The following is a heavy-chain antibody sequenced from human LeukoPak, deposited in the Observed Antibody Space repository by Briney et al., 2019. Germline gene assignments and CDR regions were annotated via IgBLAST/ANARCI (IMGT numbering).Heavy chain of an antibody. CDR3: SRVVTDYGYNY. Sequence: PSETLSLTCAVYGGSFSGYYWSWIRQPPGKGLEWIGEINHSGSTNYNPSLKSRVTISVDTSKNQISLKLSSVTAADTAVYYCSRVVTDYGYNYWGQGTLVTVPS. D-gene: IGHD4/OR15-4a*01. CDR2: INHSGST. J-gene: IGHJ4*02. CDR1: GGSFSGYY. V-gene: IGHV4-34*01.